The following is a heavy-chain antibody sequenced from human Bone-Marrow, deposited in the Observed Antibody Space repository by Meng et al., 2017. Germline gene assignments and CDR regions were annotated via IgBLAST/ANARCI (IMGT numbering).Heavy chain of an antibody. CDR3: ASSPHHYYGSGADAFAI. D-gene: IGHD3-10*01. CDR1: GYTFTGYY. CDR2: INPNSGGT. Sequence: ASVKVSCKASGYTFTGYYMHWVRQAPGQGLEWMGWINPNSGGTNYAQTFQGGVTMTRDTSISTAYMELSRLRSEDTAVYYCASSPHHYYGSGADAFAIWGQGKMVT. J-gene: IGHJ3*02. V-gene: IGHV1-2*02.